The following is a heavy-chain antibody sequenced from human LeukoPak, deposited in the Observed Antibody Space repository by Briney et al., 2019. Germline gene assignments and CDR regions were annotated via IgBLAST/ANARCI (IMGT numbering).Heavy chain of an antibody. D-gene: IGHD2-15*01. CDR1: GYTFTSYY. CDR2: INPSGGSS. CDR3: ARWRGGSVWFDP. J-gene: IGHJ5*02. V-gene: IGHV1-46*01. Sequence: ASVKVSCNASGYTFTSYYIHWVRQAPGQGLEWMGIINPSGGSSTYAQKFHARVAMTRDTSTSTVYMELSSLRSEDTAVYFCARWRGGSVWFDPWGQGTLVTVSS.